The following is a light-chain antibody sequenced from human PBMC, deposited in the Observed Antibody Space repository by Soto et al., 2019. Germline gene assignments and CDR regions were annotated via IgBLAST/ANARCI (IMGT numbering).Light chain of an antibody. CDR1: QSVNSN. CDR3: QQYNDWPFT. Sequence: KVMTQSPATLSVSPGERATLSCRASQSVNSNLAWYQQKPGQAPRLLLYGASTRASGIPARFSGSESGTEFTLTISSLKSEDSAVYYCQQYNDWPFTFGGGTKVEI. J-gene: IGKJ4*01. V-gene: IGKV3-15*01. CDR2: GAS.